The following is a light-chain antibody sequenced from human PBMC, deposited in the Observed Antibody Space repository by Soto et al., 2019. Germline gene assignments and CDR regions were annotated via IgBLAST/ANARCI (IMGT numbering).Light chain of an antibody. CDR3: CSYADIVL. Sequence: QSALTQPRSVSGSPGQSVTISCTGTSSDVGGYNSVSWYQQLPGKAPKLMIYDVFKRPSGVPDRFSGSKSGNTASLTISGLQTGDEADYYCCSYADIVLFGGGTKLTVL. V-gene: IGLV2-11*01. CDR2: DVF. J-gene: IGLJ2*01. CDR1: SSDVGGYNS.